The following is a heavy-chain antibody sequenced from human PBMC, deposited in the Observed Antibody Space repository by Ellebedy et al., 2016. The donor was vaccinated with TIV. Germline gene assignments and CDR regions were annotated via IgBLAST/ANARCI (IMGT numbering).Heavy chain of an antibody. CDR3: ATDGGSAEVERRETLSY. CDR1: GYSFTSHG. Sequence: AASVKVSCKTSGYSFTSHGISWVRQAPGQGLEWMGWISTYNGNTRYAQKFQGRVTMTTDESTSTAYMELSSLRSEDAALYYCATDGGSAEVERRETLSYWGLGTLVTVSS. J-gene: IGHJ4*02. D-gene: IGHD3-16*01. V-gene: IGHV1-18*04. CDR2: ISTYNGNT.